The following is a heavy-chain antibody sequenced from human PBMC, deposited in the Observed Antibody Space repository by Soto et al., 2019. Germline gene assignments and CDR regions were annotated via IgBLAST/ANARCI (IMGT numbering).Heavy chain of an antibody. D-gene: IGHD2-8*01. CDR2: IYPGDSDT. J-gene: IGHJ4*02. Sequence: PGESLKISCKGSGYSFTSYWIGWARQMPGKGLEWMGIIYPGDSDTRYSPSFQGQVTISADKSISTAYLQWSSLKASDTAMYYCARHIRYCTNGVCPYYFDYWGQGTLVTVSS. CDR1: GYSFTSYW. V-gene: IGHV5-51*01. CDR3: ARHIRYCTNGVCPYYFDY.